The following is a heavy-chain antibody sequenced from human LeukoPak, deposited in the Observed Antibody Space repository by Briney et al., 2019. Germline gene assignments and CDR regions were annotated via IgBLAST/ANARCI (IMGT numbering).Heavy chain of an antibody. D-gene: IGHD6-19*01. CDR1: GGSISSYY. J-gene: IGHJ6*03. CDR2: IYYSGST. Sequence: SETLSLTCTVSGGSISSYYWSWIRQPPGKGLEWIGYIYYSGSTNYNPSLKSRVTISVDTSKNQFSLKLSSVTAADTAVYYCARRRRQWLDGGAEGHHYYYMDVWGKGTTVTVSS. CDR3: ARRRRQWLDGGAEGHHYYYMDV. V-gene: IGHV4-59*01.